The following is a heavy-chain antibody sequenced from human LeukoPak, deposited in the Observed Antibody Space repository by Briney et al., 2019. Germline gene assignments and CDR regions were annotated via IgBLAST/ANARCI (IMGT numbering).Heavy chain of an antibody. CDR1: GDSISSYY. Sequence: SETLSLTCTVSGDSISSYYWSWIRQPPGKGLEWIGYIYYSGSTNYNPSLKSRVTISVDTSKNQFSLKLSSVTAADTAVYYCARKTALSGDYDWFDPWGQGTLVTASS. J-gene: IGHJ5*02. D-gene: IGHD4-17*01. CDR3: ARKTALSGDYDWFDP. V-gene: IGHV4-59*01. CDR2: IYYSGST.